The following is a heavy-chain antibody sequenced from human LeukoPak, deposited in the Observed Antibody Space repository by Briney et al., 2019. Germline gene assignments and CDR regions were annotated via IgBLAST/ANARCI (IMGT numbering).Heavy chain of an antibody. Sequence: ASVKVSCRASGYTFTGYYMSWVRQAPGQGLEWMGWINPDSGGTHYAQNFQGWVTMTRDTSISTAYMELSRLRSDDTAVYYCARGTITAPRSAFDIWGQGTMVTVSS. V-gene: IGHV1-2*04. CDR2: INPDSGGT. J-gene: IGHJ3*02. D-gene: IGHD1-14*01. CDR3: ARGTITAPRSAFDI. CDR1: GYTFTGYY.